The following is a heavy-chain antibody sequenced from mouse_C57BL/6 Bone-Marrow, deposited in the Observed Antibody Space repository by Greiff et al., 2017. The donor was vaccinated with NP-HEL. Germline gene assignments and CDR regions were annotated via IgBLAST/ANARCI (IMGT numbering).Heavy chain of an antibody. CDR3: ARSTTVVAKGYFDV. CDR2: IYPGDGDT. Sequence: QVQLQQSGPELVKPGASVKISCKASGYAFSSSWMNWVKQRPGKGLEWIGRIYPGDGDTNYNGKFKGKATLTADKSSSTAYMQLSSLTSEDSAVYFCARSTTVVAKGYFDVWGTGTTVTVSS. V-gene: IGHV1-82*01. D-gene: IGHD1-1*01. CDR1: GYAFSSSW. J-gene: IGHJ1*03.